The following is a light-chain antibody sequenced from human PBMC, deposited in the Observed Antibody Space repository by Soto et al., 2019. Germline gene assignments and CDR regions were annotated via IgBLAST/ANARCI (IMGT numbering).Light chain of an antibody. Sequence: QSALTQPRSVSGSPGQSVTISCTGTSSDVGGYNYVSWYQQHPGKAPKLMIYDVSKRPSGVPDRFSGSKSGNTASLTISGFHAEDEADYYCCSYAGSYTWVFGGGTKLTVL. J-gene: IGLJ3*02. V-gene: IGLV2-11*01. CDR3: CSYAGSYTWV. CDR1: SSDVGGYNY. CDR2: DVS.